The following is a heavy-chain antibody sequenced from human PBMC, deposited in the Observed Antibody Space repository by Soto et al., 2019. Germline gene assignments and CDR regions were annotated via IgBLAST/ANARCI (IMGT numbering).Heavy chain of an antibody. V-gene: IGHV3-7*03. CDR2: IKEDGTEK. D-gene: IGHD3-10*01. J-gene: IGHJ4*02. Sequence: EVQLEESGGGLVQPGGSLRLSCVASGFTFRTYRMTWVRHTPGKGLEWVANIKEDGTEKYYVDSVKGRFTISRDNADNSLYPQMNSLSADDTAVCFCARDSGLNYYDSGRYYYLHYFDYWGQGTLVTVSS. CDR1: GFTFRTYR. CDR3: ARDSGLNYYDSGRYYYLHYFDY.